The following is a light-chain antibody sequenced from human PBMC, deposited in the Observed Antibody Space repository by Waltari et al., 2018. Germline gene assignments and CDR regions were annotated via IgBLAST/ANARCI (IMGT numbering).Light chain of an antibody. CDR1: SSNLGNEY. CDR3: GTWDTSLTAHV. V-gene: IGLV1-51*01. CDR2: TTY. J-gene: IGLJ1*01. Sequence: QSVLTQPPSVSATPGPKVTISCSGSSSNLGNEYVFWYQQGPSTAPKLLIYTTYQRPSGIPDRFSGSKSGTSATLDITGLQTTDEAHYYCGTWDTSLTAHVFGTGTEVTVL.